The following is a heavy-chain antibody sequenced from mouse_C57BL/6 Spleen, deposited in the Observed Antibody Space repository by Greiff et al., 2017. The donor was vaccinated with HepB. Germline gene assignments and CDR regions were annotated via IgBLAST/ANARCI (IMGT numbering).Heavy chain of an antibody. CDR1: GYTFTSYW. J-gene: IGHJ2*01. D-gene: IGHD2-1*01. CDR2: IDPSDSET. V-gene: IGHV1-52*01. Sequence: VQLQQPGAELVRPGSSVKLSCKASGYTFTSYWMHWVKQRPIQGLEWIGNIDPSDSETHYNQKFKDKATLTVDKSSSTAYMQLSSLTSEDSAVYYCARGVRYGNFPLDYWGQGTTLTVSS. CDR3: ARGVRYGNFPLDY.